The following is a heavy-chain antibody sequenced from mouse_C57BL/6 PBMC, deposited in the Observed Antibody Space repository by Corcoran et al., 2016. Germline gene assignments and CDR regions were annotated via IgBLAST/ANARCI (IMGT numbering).Heavy chain of an antibody. CDR3: ASKRGIYDYDAWFAY. D-gene: IGHD2-4*01. CDR1: GYSITSGYY. Sequence: DVQLQESGPGLVKPSQSLSLTCSVTGYSITSGYYWNWIRQFPGNKLEWMGYISYDGSNNYNPSLKNRISITRDTSKNQFFLKLNSVTTEDTATYYSASKRGIYDYDAWFAYWGQGTLVTVSA. J-gene: IGHJ3*01. CDR2: ISYDGSN. V-gene: IGHV3-6*01.